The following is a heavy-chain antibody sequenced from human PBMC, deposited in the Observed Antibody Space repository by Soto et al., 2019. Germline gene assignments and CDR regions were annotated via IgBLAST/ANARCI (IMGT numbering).Heavy chain of an antibody. V-gene: IGHV4-4*02. J-gene: IGHJ6*02. CDR1: GCSISSSNW. Sequence: PAEALSLTFAVSGCSISSSNWWSWVRQPPGKGLEWIGEIYHSGSTNYNPSLKSRVTISVDKSKNQFSLKLSSVTAADTAVYYCARVSGSYYYGMDVWGQGTTVT. CDR2: IYHSGST. CDR3: ARVSGSYYYGMDV. D-gene: IGHD1-26*01.